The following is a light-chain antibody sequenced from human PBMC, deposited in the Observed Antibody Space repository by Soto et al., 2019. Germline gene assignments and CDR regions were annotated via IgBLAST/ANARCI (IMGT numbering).Light chain of an antibody. V-gene: IGKV1-33*01. CDR1: QDISNY. CDR3: QQYDYLPPYT. Sequence: DIQMTQSPSSLSASVGDRVTITCQASQDISNYLNWYQQKPGKAPKLLIYDASNLETGVPSRFSGSGSGTDFAFTINSLQPEDIATYYCQQYDYLPPYTFGQGTKLEIK. CDR2: DAS. J-gene: IGKJ2*01.